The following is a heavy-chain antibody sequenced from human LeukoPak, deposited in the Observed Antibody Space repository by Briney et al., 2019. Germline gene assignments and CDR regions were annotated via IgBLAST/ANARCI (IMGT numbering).Heavy chain of an antibody. V-gene: IGHV3-7*01. Sequence: GGPLRLSCAAPGFTFSSYWMSWVRQAPGKGLEWVANIKQDGSEKYYVDSVKGRFTISRDNAKNSLYLQMNSLRAEDTAVYYCARVRGFMTTVTTPEGYYFDYWGQGTLVTVSS. CDR1: GFTFSSYW. CDR2: IKQDGSEK. J-gene: IGHJ4*02. CDR3: ARVRGFMTTVTTPEGYYFDY. D-gene: IGHD4-17*01.